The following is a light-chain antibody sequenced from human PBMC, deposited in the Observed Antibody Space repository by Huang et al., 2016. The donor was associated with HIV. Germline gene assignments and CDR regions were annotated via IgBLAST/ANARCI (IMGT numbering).Light chain of an antibody. Sequence: EIVMTQSPATLSVSPGERATLSCRASQSGSSNLAWYQQKPGQAPRLLIYAASTRATGRPARCSGSGSGTEFTLTISSLQSEDFAVYYCQQYNNWPRTFGQGTKVEIK. CDR3: QQYNNWPRT. CDR2: AAS. V-gene: IGKV3-15*01. CDR1: QSGSSN. J-gene: IGKJ1*01.